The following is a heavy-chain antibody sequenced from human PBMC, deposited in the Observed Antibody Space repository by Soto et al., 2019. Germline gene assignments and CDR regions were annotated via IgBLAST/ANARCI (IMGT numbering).Heavy chain of an antibody. Sequence: SETLSLTCTVSGGSISSSSYYWGWIRQPPGKGLEWIGSIYYSGSTYYNPSLKGRVTISVDTSKNQFTLNLASVSAADTAVYYCAILTDASTAEIDTWCQGDLLTVSS. D-gene: IGHD3-16*01. J-gene: IGHJ5*02. CDR1: GGSISSSSYY. CDR2: IYYSGST. CDR3: AILTDASTAEIDT. V-gene: IGHV4-39*06.